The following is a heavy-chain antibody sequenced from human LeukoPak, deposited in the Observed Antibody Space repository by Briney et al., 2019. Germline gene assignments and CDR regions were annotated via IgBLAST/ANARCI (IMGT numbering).Heavy chain of an antibody. CDR2: IIPIFGTA. J-gene: IGHJ4*02. V-gene: IGHV1-69*13. CDR1: GGTFSSYA. D-gene: IGHD3-3*01. Sequence: SVKVSCKASGGTFSSYAISWVRQAPGQGLEWMGGIIPIFGTANYAQKFQGRVTITADESTSTAYMELSSLRSEDTAVYYCARGDTYYDFWSGYFPFDYWGQGTLVTVSS. CDR3: ARGDTYYDFWSGYFPFDY.